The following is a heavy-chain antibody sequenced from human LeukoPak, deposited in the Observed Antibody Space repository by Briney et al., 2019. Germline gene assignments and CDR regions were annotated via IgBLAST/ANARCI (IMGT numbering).Heavy chain of an antibody. CDR2: IYYSYST. CDR3: ASDVALRYFDF. J-gene: IGHJ4*02. D-gene: IGHD3-9*01. V-gene: IGHV4-59*01. Sequence: SETLSLTCTVSGGSISSYYCSWIRQPPDKGLEWMGYIYYSYSTNYNPSLNSQVTISVDTSKNQFSLKLSSVTAADTDVYYCASDVALRYFDFWGQGTLVTVSS. CDR1: GGSISSYY.